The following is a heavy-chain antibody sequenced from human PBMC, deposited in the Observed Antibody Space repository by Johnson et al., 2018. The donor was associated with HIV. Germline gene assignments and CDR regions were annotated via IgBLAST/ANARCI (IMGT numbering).Heavy chain of an antibody. Sequence: VQLVESGGGVVQPGRSLRLSCAASGFTFSSYAMHWVRQAPGKGLEWVAVISYDGSNKYYADSVKGRFTISRDNSKNTLYLQMNSLRPDDTALYYCTTDTNYDSSGYGFDIWGQGTMVTVSS. CDR2: ISYDGSNK. CDR3: TTDTNYDSSGYGFDI. J-gene: IGHJ3*02. V-gene: IGHV3-30-3*01. D-gene: IGHD3-22*01. CDR1: GFTFSSYA.